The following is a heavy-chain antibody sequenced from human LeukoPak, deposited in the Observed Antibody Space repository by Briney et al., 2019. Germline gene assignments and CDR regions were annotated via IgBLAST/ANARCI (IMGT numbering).Heavy chain of an antibody. Sequence: LSGWSLRLSCAASGFTFSSYSMNWVRQAPGKGLEWVSYISSSSSTIYYADSVKGRFTISRDNAKNSLYLQMNSLRAEDTAVYYCARLPTAAAFGSVWKYYFDYWGQGTLVTVSS. CDR3: ARLPTAAAFGSVWKYYFDY. J-gene: IGHJ4*02. D-gene: IGHD6-13*01. V-gene: IGHV3-48*04. CDR2: ISSSSSTI. CDR1: GFTFSSYS.